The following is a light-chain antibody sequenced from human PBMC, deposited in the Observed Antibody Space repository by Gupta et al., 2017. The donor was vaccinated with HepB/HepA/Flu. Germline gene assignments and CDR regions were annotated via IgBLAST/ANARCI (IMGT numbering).Light chain of an antibody. J-gene: IGKJ2*01. CDR1: QSVSTY. Sequence: DIQMTQSPSSLSASIGDRVTITCRASQSVSTYLNWYQQKVGTAPKLLIYAASSLKSGVPSRFIGSGSGTDFTLTITSLQPEDFATYYCQQSYTSPVTFGQGTMVEIK. CDR3: QQSYTSPVT. V-gene: IGKV1-39*01. CDR2: AAS.